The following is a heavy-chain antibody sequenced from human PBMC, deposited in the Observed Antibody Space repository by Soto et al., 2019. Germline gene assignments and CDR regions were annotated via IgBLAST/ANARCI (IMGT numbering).Heavy chain of an antibody. CDR3: AREGLKYNWNYGGSNWFDP. CDR1: GYTFTSYG. CDR2: ISAYNGNT. D-gene: IGHD1-7*01. V-gene: IGHV1-18*04. J-gene: IGHJ5*02. Sequence: ASVKVSCKASGYTFTSYGISWVRQAPGQGLEWMGWISAYNGNTNYAQKLQSRVTMTTDNSTSTAYMELSGLRSEDTAVYYCAREGLKYNWNYGGSNWFDPWGQGTLVTVSS.